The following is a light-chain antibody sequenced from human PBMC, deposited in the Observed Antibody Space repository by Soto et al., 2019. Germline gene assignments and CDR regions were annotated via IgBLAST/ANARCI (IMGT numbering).Light chain of an antibody. Sequence: PGQRAPLSCRAGRTISTTSLAWYQHKPGQAPSPLIYGASNRAIGISDRFSGSRSGTDFTLTISRLEPEDFAVYYCHQYGDSPFTFGPGTKVEI. CDR3: HQYGDSPFT. CDR2: GAS. CDR1: RTISTTS. J-gene: IGKJ3*01. V-gene: IGKV3-20*01.